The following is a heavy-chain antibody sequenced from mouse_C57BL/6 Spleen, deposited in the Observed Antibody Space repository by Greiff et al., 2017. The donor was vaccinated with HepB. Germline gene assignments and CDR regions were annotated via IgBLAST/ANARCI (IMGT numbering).Heavy chain of an antibody. D-gene: IGHD1-1*01. V-gene: IGHV5-17*01. CDR1: GFTFSDYG. J-gene: IGHJ4*01. CDR2: ISSGSSTI. Sequence: EVKLMESGGGLVKPGGSLKLSCAASGFTFSDYGMHWVRQAPEKGLEWVAYISSGSSTIYYADTVKGRFTISRDNAKNTLFLQMTSLRSEDTAMYYCARDGVVALYAMDYWGQGTSVTVSS. CDR3: ARDGVVALYAMDY.